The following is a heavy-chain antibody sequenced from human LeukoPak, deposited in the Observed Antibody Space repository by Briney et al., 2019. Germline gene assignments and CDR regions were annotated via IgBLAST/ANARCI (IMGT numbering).Heavy chain of an antibody. CDR1: GYTFTGYY. D-gene: IGHD1-14*01. V-gene: IGHV1-2*02. J-gene: IGHJ4*02. Sequence: ASVKVSCKASGYTFTGYYMHWVRQAPGQGLECMGWINPDSGGTNYAQKFQGRVTFTSDTSSTTIYMEVRSLKSDDTAVYYCARDMTGGIWARATSFDHWGQGTLVTVSS. CDR3: ARDMTGGIWARATSFDH. CDR2: INPDSGGT.